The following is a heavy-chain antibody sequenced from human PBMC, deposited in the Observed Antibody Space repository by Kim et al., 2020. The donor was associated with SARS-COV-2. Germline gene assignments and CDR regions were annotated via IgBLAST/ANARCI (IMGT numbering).Heavy chain of an antibody. Sequence: GGSLRLSCAASGFTFSSYSMNWVRQAPGKGLEWVSSISSSSSYIYYADSVKGRFTISRDNAKNSLYLQMNSLRAEDTAVYYCARDLPPSYEWLRLGGDYYYYGMDVWGQGTTVTVSS. V-gene: IGHV3-21*01. CDR2: ISSSSSYI. CDR3: ARDLPPSYEWLRLGGDYYYYGMDV. D-gene: IGHD5-12*01. J-gene: IGHJ6*02. CDR1: GFTFSSYS.